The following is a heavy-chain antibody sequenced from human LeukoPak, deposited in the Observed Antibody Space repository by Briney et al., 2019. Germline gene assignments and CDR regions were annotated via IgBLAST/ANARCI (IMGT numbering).Heavy chain of an antibody. J-gene: IGHJ6*04. V-gene: IGHV4-34*01. Sequence: SETLSLTCAVYGGSISGYYWSWIGQPRGKGLEWIGEINHSGSTNYNPPLKSRVTISVDTSKNQFSLKLSSVTAADTAVYYCARGSSSWYRDYYYYYGMDVWGKGTTVTVSS. CDR3: ARGSSSWYRDYYYYYGMDV. CDR1: GGSISGYY. D-gene: IGHD6-13*01. CDR2: INHSGST.